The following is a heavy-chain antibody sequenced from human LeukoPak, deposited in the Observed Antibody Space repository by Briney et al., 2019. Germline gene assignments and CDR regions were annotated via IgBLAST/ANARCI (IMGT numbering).Heavy chain of an antibody. CDR1: GASISSGSYY. CDR3: ARNMTTVTTGVGPRHDAFDI. D-gene: IGHD4-11*01. Sequence: SETLSLTCAVSGASISSGSYYWGWIRHPPGKRLEGIGSVYYSGSSYYNPSLKSRVTISVDTCKNQLSLKLSSVPAADTALYYCARNMTTVTTGVGPRHDAFDIWGQGTMVTVSS. V-gene: IGHV4-39*01. J-gene: IGHJ3*02. CDR2: VYYSGSS.